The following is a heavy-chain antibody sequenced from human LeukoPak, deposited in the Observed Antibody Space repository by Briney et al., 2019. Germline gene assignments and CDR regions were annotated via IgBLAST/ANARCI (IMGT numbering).Heavy chain of an antibody. Sequence: GGSLRLSCAASGFTFNSYSMNWVRQAPGKGLEWVANIKEDGSEKYYVDSVKGRFTISRDNAKNSLCLQMNSLRAEDTAIYYCVRSGGYWGQGTLVTVSS. J-gene: IGHJ4*02. D-gene: IGHD1-26*01. CDR1: GFTFNSYS. CDR3: VRSGGY. V-gene: IGHV3-7*05. CDR2: IKEDGSEK.